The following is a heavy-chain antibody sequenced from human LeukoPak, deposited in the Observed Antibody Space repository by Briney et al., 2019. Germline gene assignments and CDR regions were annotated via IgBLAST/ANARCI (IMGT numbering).Heavy chain of an antibody. V-gene: IGHV1-69*13. Sequence: ASVKVSCKASGGTFSSYAISWVRQAPGQGLEWMGGIIPIFGTANYAQKFQGRVTITADESTSTAYMELSSLRSEDTAVYFCARVSRTSMXRGIXXFDXWGQGTLVTVSS. J-gene: IGHJ4*02. D-gene: IGHD3-10*01. CDR2: IIPIFGTA. CDR1: GGTFSSYA. CDR3: ARVSRTSMXRGIXXFDX.